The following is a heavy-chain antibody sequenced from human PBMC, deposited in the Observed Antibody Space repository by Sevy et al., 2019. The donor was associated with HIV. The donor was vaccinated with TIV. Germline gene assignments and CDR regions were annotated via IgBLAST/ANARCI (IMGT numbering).Heavy chain of an antibody. V-gene: IGHV1-18*01. D-gene: IGHD3-22*01. Sequence: ASVKVSCKTSGYPFTNYGVTWVRQAPGQGLEWMGWMSTYNGNTNYAQKYQGRVTMTTDTSTNTVYMDLRSLRSDDTAIYYSARVTFLYYIDYWGQGTLVTVSS. CDR2: MSTYNGNT. CDR1: GYPFTNYG. CDR3: ARVTFLYYIDY. J-gene: IGHJ4*02.